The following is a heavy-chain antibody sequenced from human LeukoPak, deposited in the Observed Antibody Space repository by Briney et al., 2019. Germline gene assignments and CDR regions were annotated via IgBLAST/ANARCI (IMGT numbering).Heavy chain of an antibody. CDR3: AKDRSFGGVIAEGDY. CDR1: GFTFSSYA. V-gene: IGHV3-23*01. D-gene: IGHD3-16*02. CDR2: ISGSGGST. Sequence: GGSLRLSCAASGFTFSSYAMSWVRQAPGKGLEWVSAISGSGGSTYYADSVKGRFTISRDNSKNTLYLQMNSLRAEDTAVYYCAKDRSFGGVIAEGDYWGQGTLVTVSS. J-gene: IGHJ4*02.